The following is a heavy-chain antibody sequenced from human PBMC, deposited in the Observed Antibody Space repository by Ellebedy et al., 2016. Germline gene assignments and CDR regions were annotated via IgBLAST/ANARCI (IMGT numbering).Heavy chain of an antibody. D-gene: IGHD3-22*01. CDR3: ARHPLPLYYDSSGYYYDY. J-gene: IGHJ4*02. Sequence: SETLSLTCTVSGGSISSSSYYWGWIRQPPGKGLEWIGSIYYSGSTYYNPSLKSRVTISVDTSKNQFSLKLSSVTAADTAVYYCARHPLPLYYDSSGYYYDYWGQGTLVTVSS. CDR2: IYYSGST. CDR1: GGSISSSSYY. V-gene: IGHV4-39*01.